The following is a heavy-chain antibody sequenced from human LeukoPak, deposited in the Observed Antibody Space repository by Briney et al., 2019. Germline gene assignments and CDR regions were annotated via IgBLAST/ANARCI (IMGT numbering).Heavy chain of an antibody. V-gene: IGHV3-48*01. Sequence: GGSLRLSCAASGFPFSSCSMNWVRQAPGKGMEWVSYISASGSNIYYLDSVKGRFTVSRDNAMNSLFLQMDRPRAEDTAVYYCVRVKGTYFDFWGQGTLVTVSS. CDR3: VRVKGTYFDF. CDR2: ISASGSNI. J-gene: IGHJ4*02. CDR1: GFPFSSCS. D-gene: IGHD1-1*01.